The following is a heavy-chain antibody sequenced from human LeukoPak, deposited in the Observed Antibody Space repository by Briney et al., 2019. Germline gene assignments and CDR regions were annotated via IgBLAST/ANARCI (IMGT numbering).Heavy chain of an antibody. Sequence: GGSLRLSCTASGFTFSSYGMHWVRQAPGKGLEWVAVISYDGSNKYYADSVKGRFTISRDNSKNTLYLQMNSLRAEDTAVYYCAKDVRLGWDYDAFDIWGQGTMVTVSS. CDR2: ISYDGSNK. CDR3: AKDVRLGWDYDAFDI. V-gene: IGHV3-30*18. CDR1: GFTFSSYG. J-gene: IGHJ3*02. D-gene: IGHD1-26*01.